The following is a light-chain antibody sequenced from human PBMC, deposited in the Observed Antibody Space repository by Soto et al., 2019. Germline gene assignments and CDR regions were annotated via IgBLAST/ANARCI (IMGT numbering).Light chain of an antibody. CDR1: QSIGAS. CDR3: QQYNSSPLT. V-gene: IGKV1-5*03. Sequence: DIQMTQSPSILYASVGDRVTITYRASQSIGASLAWFQQKPGKAPNLLIYKASSLESGVPSRFSGSGSGTEFTLTISTLQPDDFATYYCQQYNSSPLTFGGGTKVEIK. CDR2: KAS. J-gene: IGKJ4*01.